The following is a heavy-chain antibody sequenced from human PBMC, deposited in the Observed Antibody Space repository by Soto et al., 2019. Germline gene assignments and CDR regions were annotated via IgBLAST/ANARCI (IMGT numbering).Heavy chain of an antibody. V-gene: IGHV4-31*03. J-gene: IGHJ3*02. CDR3: ARYYYDSSNDAFEI. CDR1: GGSISSGGYY. Sequence: PSETLSLTCTVSGGSISSGGYYWSWIRQHPGKGLEWIGYIYYSGSTYYNPSLKSRVTISVDTSKNQFSLKLSSVTAADTAVYYCARYYYDSSNDAFEIWGQGTMVTVSS. CDR2: IYYSGST. D-gene: IGHD3-22*01.